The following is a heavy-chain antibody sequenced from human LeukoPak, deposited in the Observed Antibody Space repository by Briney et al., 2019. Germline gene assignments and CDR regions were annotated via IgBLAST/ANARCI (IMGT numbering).Heavy chain of an antibody. Sequence: GASVTVSCKASGYTFTDYYVLWVRQAPGQGPEWMGWINPNSGGTNYAQNFKGRVTMTRDTSISTAYMELNSLTSDDTAVYYCARDLPKTGYVGASDIWGQGTMVTVSS. CDR3: ARDLPKTGYVGASDI. J-gene: IGHJ3*02. D-gene: IGHD5-12*01. V-gene: IGHV1-2*02. CDR1: GYTFTDYY. CDR2: INPNSGGT.